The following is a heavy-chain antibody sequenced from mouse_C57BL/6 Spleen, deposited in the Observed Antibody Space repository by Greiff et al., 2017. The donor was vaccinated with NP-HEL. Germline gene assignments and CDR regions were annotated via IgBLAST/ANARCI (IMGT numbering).Heavy chain of an antibody. CDR2: ISYDGSN. CDR3: AREKLGPYYYAMDY. Sequence: ESGPGLVKPSQSLSLTCSVTGYSITSGYYWNWIRQFPGNKLEWMGYISYDGSNNYNPSLKNRISITRDTSKNQFFLKLNSVTTEDTATYYCAREKLGPYYYAMDYWGQGTSVTVSS. J-gene: IGHJ4*01. V-gene: IGHV3-6*01. D-gene: IGHD4-1*01. CDR1: GYSITSGYY.